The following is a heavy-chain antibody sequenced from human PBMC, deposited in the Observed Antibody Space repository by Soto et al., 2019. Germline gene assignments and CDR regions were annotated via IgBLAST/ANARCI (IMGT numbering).Heavy chain of an antibody. V-gene: IGHV4-34*02. CDR1: GRSMSGYN. Sequence: QVQQQQWGARLLKPSETLSLTCAEYGRSMSGYNWSWLRRSPVMGLEWIGEIGPTGDTKNGPSFMSLVTLSVDTSKYGFFLRLTQVTAADTATYLCARNGVVFGFDICGLGTMVSVSS. D-gene: IGHD3-3*01. CDR3: ARNGVVFGFDI. CDR2: IGPTGDT. J-gene: IGHJ3*02.